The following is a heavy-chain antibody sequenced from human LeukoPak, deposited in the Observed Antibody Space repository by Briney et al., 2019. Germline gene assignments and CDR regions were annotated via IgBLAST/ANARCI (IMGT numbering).Heavy chain of an antibody. CDR1: GGSISSSSYY. D-gene: IGHD6-13*01. CDR3: ARLAAAAQDHYGMDV. CDR2: IYYSGST. V-gene: IGHV4-39*07. J-gene: IGHJ6*02. Sequence: SETLSLTCTVSGGSISSSSYYWGWIRQPPGKGLEWIGSIYYSGSTYYNPSLKSRVTISVDTSKNQFSLKLSSVTAADTAVYYCARLAAAAQDHYGMDVWGQGTTVTVSS.